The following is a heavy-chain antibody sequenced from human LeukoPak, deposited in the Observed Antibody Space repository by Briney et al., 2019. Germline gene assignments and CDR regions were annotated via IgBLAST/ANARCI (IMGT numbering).Heavy chain of an antibody. D-gene: IGHD2-15*01. J-gene: IGHJ5*02. CDR3: ARMSGYCSGGSCYGNNWFDP. Sequence: SVKVSCKASGYTFTSYGINWVRQAPGQGLEWMGGIIPIFGTANYAQKFQGRVTITADESTSTAYMELSSLRSEDTAVYYCARMSGYCSGGSCYGNNWFDPWGQGTLVTVSS. CDR1: GYTFTSYG. V-gene: IGHV1-69*13. CDR2: IIPIFGTA.